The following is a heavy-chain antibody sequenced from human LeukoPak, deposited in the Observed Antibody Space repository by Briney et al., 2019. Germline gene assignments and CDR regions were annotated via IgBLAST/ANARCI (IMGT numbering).Heavy chain of an antibody. CDR1: GYTFTGYY. Sequence: ASVKVSFKSSGYTFTGYYMHWVRQAPGQGLEWMGCINPNSGGTNYAQKFQGRVTITRDTSISTAYMELSRLRSDDTAVYYCAREMGDYGDSYVTGLSLWGQGTLVTVSS. V-gene: IGHV1-2*02. CDR3: AREMGDYGDSYVTGLSL. D-gene: IGHD4-17*01. CDR2: INPNSGGT. J-gene: IGHJ4*02.